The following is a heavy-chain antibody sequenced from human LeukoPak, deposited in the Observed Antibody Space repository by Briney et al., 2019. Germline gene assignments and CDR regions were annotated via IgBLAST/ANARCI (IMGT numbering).Heavy chain of an antibody. CDR2: ISWDGGST. D-gene: IGHD3-3*01. Sequence: GGSLRLSCAASGFTFDDYTMHWVRQAPGEGLEWVSLISWDGGSTYYADSVKGRFTISRDNSKNSLYLQMNSLRTEDTALYYCAKDIGTIFGVVIDAFDIWGQGTMVTVSS. J-gene: IGHJ3*02. CDR3: AKDIGTIFGVVIDAFDI. CDR1: GFTFDDYT. V-gene: IGHV3-43*01.